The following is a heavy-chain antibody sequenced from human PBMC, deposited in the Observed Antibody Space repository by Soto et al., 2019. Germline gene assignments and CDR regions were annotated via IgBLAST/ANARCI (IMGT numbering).Heavy chain of an antibody. CDR2: INRDGSST. D-gene: IGHD2-2*01. J-gene: IGHJ4*02. V-gene: IGHV3-74*01. CDR3: AKTPISYCSSTSCYRYFDY. CDR1: GFSFSSHW. Sequence: LRLSCAASGFSFSSHWMHWIRQAPEKGLVWVSHINRDGSSTAYADSVKGRFTISRDNAKNTLYLQMDSLRADDTAVYYCAKTPISYCSSTSCYRYFDYWGRGTLVTVSS.